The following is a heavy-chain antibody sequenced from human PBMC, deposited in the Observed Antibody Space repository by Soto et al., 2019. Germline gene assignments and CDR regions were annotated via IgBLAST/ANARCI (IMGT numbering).Heavy chain of an antibody. Sequence: EVQLVESGGDLIQPGGSLRLSCAASGFTVSSNYMSWVRQAPGKGLEWVSVIYSGGSTYYADSVKGRFTISRDNSKNTLYLQMNSMRAEDTAVYYCAKGREWVPPPTFDYWGQGTLVTVSS. CDR1: GFTVSSNY. J-gene: IGHJ4*02. D-gene: IGHD3-3*01. V-gene: IGHV3-53*01. CDR2: IYSGGST. CDR3: AKGREWVPPPTFDY.